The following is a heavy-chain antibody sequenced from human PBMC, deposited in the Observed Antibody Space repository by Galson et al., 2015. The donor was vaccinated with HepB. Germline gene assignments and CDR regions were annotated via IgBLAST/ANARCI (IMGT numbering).Heavy chain of an antibody. Sequence: SLRLSCAASGFIFNGYSMNWVRQAPGKGLEWVASVTSNSVYMYYADSVKGRLTIARDNAKNSLYLQMNSLRAEDTAVYYCARASYCSSSSCYLGYWGQGTLVTVSS. CDR3: ARASYCSSSSCYLGY. CDR2: VTSNSVYM. V-gene: IGHV3-21*01. J-gene: IGHJ4*02. D-gene: IGHD2-2*01. CDR1: GFIFNGYS.